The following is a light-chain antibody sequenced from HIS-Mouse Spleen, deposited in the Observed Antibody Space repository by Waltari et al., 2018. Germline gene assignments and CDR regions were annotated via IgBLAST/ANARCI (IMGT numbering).Light chain of an antibody. CDR3: QKYNSAPSLT. CDR2: AAS. J-gene: IGKJ4*01. CDR1: QGISKY. Sequence: DIQMTQSPSSLSASVGDRVTITCRASQGISKYLAWYQQKPGKVPKLLIYAASTLQSGVPSRFSGSGSGTDFPLTISSLQPEDVATYYCQKYNSAPSLTFGGGTKVEIK. V-gene: IGKV1-27*01.